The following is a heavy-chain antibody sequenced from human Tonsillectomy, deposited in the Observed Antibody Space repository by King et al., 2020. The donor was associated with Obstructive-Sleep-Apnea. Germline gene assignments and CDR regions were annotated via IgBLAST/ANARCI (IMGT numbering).Heavy chain of an antibody. D-gene: IGHD2-2*01. V-gene: IGHV3-21*01. CDR2: ISSSSSYI. J-gene: IGHJ6*02. CDR1: GFTFSSYS. Sequence: VQLVESGGGLVKPGGSLRLSCAASGFTFSSYSMNWVRQAPGKGLEWVSSISSSSSYIYYADSVKGRFTISRDNAKNSLYLQMNSLRAEDTAVYYCARDPVVKVVPAAKYYYYGMDVWGQGTTVTVSS. CDR3: ARDPVVKVVPAAKYYYYGMDV.